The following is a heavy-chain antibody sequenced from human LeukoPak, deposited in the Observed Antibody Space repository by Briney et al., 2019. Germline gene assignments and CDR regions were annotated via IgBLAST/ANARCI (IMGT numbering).Heavy chain of an antibody. V-gene: IGHV3-21*01. CDR2: ISGRSNYI. D-gene: IGHD6-19*01. J-gene: IGHJ3*02. Sequence: GGSLRLSCAASGFTFSTFSMNWVRQAPGKGLEWVSSISGRSNYIFYADSVKGRFTISRDNAENSLYLLLNSLRVEDTAVYYCARSYSSAHAFDIWGQGTMVTVSS. CDR3: ARSYSSAHAFDI. CDR1: GFTFSTFS.